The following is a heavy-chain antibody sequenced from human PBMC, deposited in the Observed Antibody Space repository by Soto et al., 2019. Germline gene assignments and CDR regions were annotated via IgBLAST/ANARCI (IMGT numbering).Heavy chain of an antibody. CDR2: ITPYNGNA. V-gene: IGHV1-18*04. J-gene: IGHJ4*02. D-gene: IGHD1-26*01. Sequence: QVHLVQSGAVVENPGASVKVSCKASGYTFTNFGINWVRQAPGQGLGWMGWITPYNGNANYPQKHQDRLTITTDTSTNTAYLELRSLRSDDTAVDFSARARMFSGAHHDYGGQGTRVTVPS. CDR1: GYTFTNFG. CDR3: ARARMFSGAHHDY.